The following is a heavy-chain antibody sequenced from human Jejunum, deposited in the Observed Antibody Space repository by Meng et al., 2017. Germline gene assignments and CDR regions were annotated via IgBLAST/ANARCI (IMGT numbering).Heavy chain of an antibody. D-gene: IGHD3-16*01. V-gene: IGHV3-48*03. J-gene: IGHJ4*02. CDR1: GFTFSRYE. CDR2: ISSGYGNM. Sequence: GGSLRLSCVGSGFTFSRYEMNWVRQAPGKGLEWISYISSGYGNMYYADSVKGRFTISRDYAKNSLYLQMNSLRAEDTAVYYCATGGGFDYWGQGTRVTVSS. CDR3: ATGGGFDY.